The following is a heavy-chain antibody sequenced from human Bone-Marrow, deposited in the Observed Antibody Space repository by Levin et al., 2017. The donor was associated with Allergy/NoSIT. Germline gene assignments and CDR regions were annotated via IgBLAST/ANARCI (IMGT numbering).Heavy chain of an antibody. J-gene: IGHJ6*03. D-gene: IGHD6-13*01. CDR1: GGSINSGDYY. V-gene: IGHV4-31*03. CDR3: ARGIAAAQPDHFYYYMDV. CDR2: MYYSGSP. Sequence: KPSETLSLTCKVSGGSINSGDYYWSWIRQLPGKGLEWIGYMYYSGSPYYNPSLKSRVTISVDTSKNQFSLKLNSVTAADTAVYYCARGIAAAQPDHFYYYMDVWGKGTTVTVSS.